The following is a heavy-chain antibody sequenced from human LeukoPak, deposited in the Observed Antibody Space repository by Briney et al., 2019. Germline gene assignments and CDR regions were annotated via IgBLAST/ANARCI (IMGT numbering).Heavy chain of an antibody. CDR3: ARKKPGTSYFEY. D-gene: IGHD1-7*01. CDR2: ISGSGDTV. J-gene: IGHJ4*02. CDR1: GFSFSDHY. Sequence: GGSLRLSCAASGFSFSDHYMSWVRQAPGKGLEWVSYISGSGDTVYVDSVKGRFTISRDNAKNSLYLQMNSLRAEDTAVYYCARKKPGTSYFEYWGQGTLVTVSS. V-gene: IGHV3-11*04.